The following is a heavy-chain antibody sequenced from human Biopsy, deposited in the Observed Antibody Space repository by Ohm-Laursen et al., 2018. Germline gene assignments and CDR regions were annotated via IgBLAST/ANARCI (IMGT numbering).Heavy chain of an antibody. J-gene: IGHJ4*02. V-gene: IGHV1-24*01. CDR1: GYTLTELS. D-gene: IGHD3-3*01. Sequence: GSSVKVSCKVSGYTLTELSIHWVRQTGGKGLEWMGGFDREERKTVYAEKFQGRVTMTEDTSTDTAYMELRSLRSDDTAVYYCARGVTIFAELITRIDYWGQGTLVTVSS. CDR3: ARGVTIFAELITRIDY. CDR2: FDREERKT.